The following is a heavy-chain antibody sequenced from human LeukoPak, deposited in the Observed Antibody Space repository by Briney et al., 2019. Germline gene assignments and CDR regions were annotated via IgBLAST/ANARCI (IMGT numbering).Heavy chain of an antibody. Sequence: PGGSLKLSCAASGFTFSDFGVSWVRQAPGKGLEWVSYISGSGTTIYYADSVKGRFAISRDNVKNSLSLQMNSLRAEDTAVYYCARSAYAYSFDYWGQGTLVSVSS. V-gene: IGHV3-48*03. CDR1: GFTFSDFG. D-gene: IGHD5-24*01. CDR3: ARSAYAYSFDY. CDR2: ISGSGTTI. J-gene: IGHJ4*02.